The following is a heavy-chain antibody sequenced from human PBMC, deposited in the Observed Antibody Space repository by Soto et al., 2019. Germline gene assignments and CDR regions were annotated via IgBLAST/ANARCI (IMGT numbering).Heavy chain of an antibody. V-gene: IGHV3-33*01. CDR1: GFMFGTSG. CDR3: ARDASGTTSFLAS. CDR2: IWVDGSER. Sequence: GGSLRLSCEASGFMFGTSGMHWVRQAPGKGLGWVSGIWVDGSERYYSDSVKGRFTISRDNSKNTLSLQMNSLRVEDTAVYFCARDASGTTSFLASWGQGTLVTVSS. J-gene: IGHJ5*01. D-gene: IGHD1-1*01.